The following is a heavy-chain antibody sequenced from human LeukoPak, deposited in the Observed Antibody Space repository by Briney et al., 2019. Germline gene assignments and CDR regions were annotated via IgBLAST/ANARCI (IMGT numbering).Heavy chain of an antibody. Sequence: GGSLRLSCAASGFTFSTYWMTWVRQAPGKGLEWVANIKPDGRQIYYVDSVKGRFTISRDNAKNSLYLQMNSLRAEDTAVYYCARDRARQRVFDYWGQGTLVTVSS. J-gene: IGHJ4*02. CDR1: GFTFSTYW. CDR3: ARDRARQRVFDY. CDR2: IKPDGRQI. V-gene: IGHV3-7*01. D-gene: IGHD2-2*01.